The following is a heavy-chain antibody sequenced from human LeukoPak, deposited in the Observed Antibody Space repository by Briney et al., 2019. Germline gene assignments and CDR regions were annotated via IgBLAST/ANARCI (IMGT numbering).Heavy chain of an antibody. CDR1: GFTVSNYG. CDR3: ARVTGTWWADY. Sequence: PGGSLRLSCAASGFTVSNYGMNWVRQAPGEGLEWVSYISSSGTTIYYADSVKGRFTIYIDNAKNSLHLQMNSLTDEDTAVCYCARVTGTWWADYWGQGTLVTVSS. V-gene: IGHV3-48*02. D-gene: IGHD2-8*02. J-gene: IGHJ4*02. CDR2: ISSSGTTI.